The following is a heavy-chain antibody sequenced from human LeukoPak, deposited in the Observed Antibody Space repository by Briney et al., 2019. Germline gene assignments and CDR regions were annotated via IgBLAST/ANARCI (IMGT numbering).Heavy chain of an antibody. J-gene: IGHJ6*02. CDR3: ARDLCCSGYEYYYYGMDV. CDR2: ISYDGSNK. V-gene: IGHV3-30-3*01. CDR1: GFTFSSYA. Sequence: GGSLRLSCAASGFTFSSYAMHWVRQAPGKGLEWVAVISYDGSNKYYADSVKGRFTISRDNSKNTLYLQMNSLRADDTAVYYCARDLCCSGYEYYYYGMDVWGQGTTVTVSS. D-gene: IGHD5-12*01.